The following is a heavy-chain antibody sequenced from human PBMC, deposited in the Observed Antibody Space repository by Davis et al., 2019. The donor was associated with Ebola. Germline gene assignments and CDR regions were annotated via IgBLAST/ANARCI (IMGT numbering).Heavy chain of an antibody. J-gene: IGHJ5*02. Sequence: MPSETLSLTCSVSGDSLSGFYWSWIRQTPGKGLEWNGYIYYTGRVEYNPPLQSRVTISIDTSESRFSLKLTSVTPADTAVYYCARGGQGVGAGRWLDPWGQGNLVIVSS. V-gene: IGHV4-59*01. CDR1: GDSLSGFY. CDR2: IYYTGRV. D-gene: IGHD1-26*01. CDR3: ARGGQGVGAGRWLDP.